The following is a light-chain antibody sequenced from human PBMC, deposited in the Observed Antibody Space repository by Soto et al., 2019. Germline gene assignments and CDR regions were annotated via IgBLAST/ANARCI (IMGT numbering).Light chain of an antibody. CDR2: AAS. CDR1: QGISSY. J-gene: IGKJ1*01. Sequence: AIRMTQSPSSLSASTGDRVTITCRASQGISSYLAWYQQKPGKAPKLLIYAASTLQSGVPSRFSGSGSGTDFTLTISCLQSEDFATYYCQQYNSYWTFGPGTKVDIK. CDR3: QQYNSYWT. V-gene: IGKV1-8*01.